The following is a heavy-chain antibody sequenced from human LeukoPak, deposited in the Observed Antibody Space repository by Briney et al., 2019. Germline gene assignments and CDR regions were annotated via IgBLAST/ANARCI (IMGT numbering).Heavy chain of an antibody. J-gene: IGHJ6*02. D-gene: IGHD3-3*01. CDR1: GFTFSSYA. V-gene: IGHV3-23*01. CDR2: ISGSGGST. CDR3: ANPHLDYDFWSGYYTDAGEYYYYGMDV. Sequence: GGSLRLSCAASGFTFSSYAMSWVRQAPGKGLEWVSAISGSGGSTYYADSVKGRFTISRDNSKNTLYLQMNSLRAEDTAVYYCANPHLDYDFWSGYYTDAGEYYYYGMDVWGQGTTVTVSS.